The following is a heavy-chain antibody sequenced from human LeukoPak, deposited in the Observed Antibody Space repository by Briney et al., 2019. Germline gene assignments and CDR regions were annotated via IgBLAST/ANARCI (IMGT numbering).Heavy chain of an antibody. D-gene: IGHD1-26*01. CDR1: GFTFSNYW. V-gene: IGHV3-7*01. CDR2: IKQDGSET. Sequence: PGGSLRLSCAASGFTFSNYWMNWVRQAPGKGLEWVANIKQDGSETRYVDSVKGRFTISRDNAKNSLFLQMNSLRADDTAVYFCARGFSGSFEYWGQGTLVTVPS. J-gene: IGHJ4*02. CDR3: ARGFSGSFEY.